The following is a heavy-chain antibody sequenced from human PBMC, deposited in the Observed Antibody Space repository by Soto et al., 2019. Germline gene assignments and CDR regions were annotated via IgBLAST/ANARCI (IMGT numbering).Heavy chain of an antibody. CDR2: IDPNGGWT. D-gene: IGHD6-25*01. Sequence: QVHLVQSGAEVKEPGASVRVSCKASGYPLAFFYFHLVRQAPGQGLEWMGLIDPNGGWTPYAQKSPRRLTGRTDTSTSPVYLDLSSLTSEDTAVYYWAPEGAAATNMFDSWGQGPLVIVSS. CDR1: GYPLAFFY. V-gene: IGHV1-46*01. CDR3: APEGAAATNMFDS. J-gene: IGHJ4*02.